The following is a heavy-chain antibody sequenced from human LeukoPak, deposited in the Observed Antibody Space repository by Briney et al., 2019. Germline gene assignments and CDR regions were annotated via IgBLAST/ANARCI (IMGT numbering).Heavy chain of an antibody. CDR1: GFTFDDYG. D-gene: IGHD6-19*01. CDR3: ARDSGYSSGWYYFDY. J-gene: IGHJ4*02. CDR2: INWNGDST. V-gene: IGHV3-20*04. Sequence: RPGGSLRLSCAASGFTFDDYGMSWVRQAPGKGLEWVSGINWNGDSTGYADSVKGRLTIFRDNAKSSLFLQMNSLRAEDTAFYYCARDSGYSSGWYYFDYWGQGTLVTVSS.